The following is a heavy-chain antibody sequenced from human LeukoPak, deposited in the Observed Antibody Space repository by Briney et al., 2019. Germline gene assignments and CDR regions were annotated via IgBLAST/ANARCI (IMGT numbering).Heavy chain of an antibody. D-gene: IGHD2-2*01. J-gene: IGHJ4*02. CDR1: GGSFSGYY. CDR2: INHSGST. CDR3: ARPTRDCSSTSCYPEFDY. V-gene: IGHV4-34*01. Sequence: TSETLSLTCAVYGGSFSGYYWSWIRQPPGKGLEWIGEINHSGSTNYNPSLKSRVTISVDTSKNQFSLKLSSVTAADTAVYYCARPTRDCSSTSCYPEFDYWGQGTLVTVSS.